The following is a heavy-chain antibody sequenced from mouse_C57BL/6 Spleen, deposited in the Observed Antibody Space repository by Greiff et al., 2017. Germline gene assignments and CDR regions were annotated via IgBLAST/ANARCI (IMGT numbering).Heavy chain of an antibody. CDR3: ARSLYYYGSSYTVDYFDY. Sequence: QVQLQQPGAELVKPGASVKLSCKASGYTFTSYWMHWVKQRPGQGLEWIGMIHPNSGSTNYNEKFKSKATLTVDTSSSTAYMQLSSLTSEDSAVYYCARSLYYYGSSYTVDYFDYWGQGTTLTVSS. D-gene: IGHD1-1*01. CDR1: GYTFTSYW. J-gene: IGHJ2*01. CDR2: IHPNSGST. V-gene: IGHV1-64*01.